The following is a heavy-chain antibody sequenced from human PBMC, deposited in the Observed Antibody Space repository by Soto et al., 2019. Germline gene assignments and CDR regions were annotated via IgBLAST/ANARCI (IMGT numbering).Heavy chain of an antibody. CDR3: ARDRCSGGSCYSALYY. CDR1: GFTVSSNY. CDR2: IYSGGST. Sequence: GGSLRLSCAASGFTVSSNYMSWVRQAPGNGLEWVSVIYSGGSTYYADSVKGRFTISRDNSKNTLYLQMNSLRAEDTAVYYCARDRCSGGSCYSALYYWGQGTLVTVSS. D-gene: IGHD2-15*01. V-gene: IGHV3-66*01. J-gene: IGHJ4*02.